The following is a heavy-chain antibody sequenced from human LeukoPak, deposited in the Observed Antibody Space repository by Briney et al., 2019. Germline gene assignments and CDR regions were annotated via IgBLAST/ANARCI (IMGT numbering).Heavy chain of an antibody. CDR3: ARDSSPVLRYFDWFGKSPSTFDY. J-gene: IGHJ4*02. Sequence: ASVKVSCKASGHTFTSYGISWVRQAPGQGLEWMGWINTNTGNPTYAQGFTGRFVFSLDTSVSTAYLQISSLKAEDTAVYYCARDSSPVLRYFDWFGKSPSTFDYWGQGTLVTVSS. V-gene: IGHV7-4-1*02. CDR2: INTNTGNP. CDR1: GHTFTSYG. D-gene: IGHD3-9*01.